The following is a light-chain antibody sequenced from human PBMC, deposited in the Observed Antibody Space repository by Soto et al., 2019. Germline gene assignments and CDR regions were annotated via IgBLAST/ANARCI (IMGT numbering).Light chain of an antibody. J-gene: IGLJ3*02. CDR3: SSYTSYTTLWV. CDR1: ANDIGNYNY. V-gene: IGLV2-14*01. CDR2: GVS. Sequence: QSVLTQPASVSGSPGQTITISCTGTANDIGNYNYVSWYQQHPGKAPKLMIYGVSNRPSGVSNRFSGSKSGNAASLTISGLQAEDEADYYCSSYTSYTTLWVFGGGTKLTVL.